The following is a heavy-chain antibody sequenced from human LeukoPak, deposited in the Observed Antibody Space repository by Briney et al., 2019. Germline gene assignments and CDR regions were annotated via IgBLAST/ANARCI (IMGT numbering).Heavy chain of an antibody. J-gene: IGHJ4*02. CDR2: ISYDGNTK. V-gene: IGHV3-30-3*01. Sequence: PGGSLRLSCAASGFTFSSYAMHWVRQAPGKGLEWVTIISYDGNTKYSADSVKGRFTISRDNAKNTLSLQMNGLRPEDTAIYYCAKGYCSGTSCYSGLDWGQGTLVTVSS. CDR3: AKGYCSGTSCYSGLD. CDR1: GFTFSSYA. D-gene: IGHD2-2*01.